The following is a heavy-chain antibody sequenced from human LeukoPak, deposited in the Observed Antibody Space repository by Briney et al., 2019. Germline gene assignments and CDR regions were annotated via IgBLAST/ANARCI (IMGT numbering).Heavy chain of an antibody. CDR3: ARAGWIQLWSYFDY. CDR2: IYSGGST. CDR1: GFTVSSNY. V-gene: IGHV3-53*01. Sequence: PGGSLRLSCAASGFTVSSNYMSWVRQAPGKGLEWVSVIYSGGSTYYADSVKGRFTISRDNSKNTLYLQMNRLRAEDTAVYYCARAGWIQLWSYFDYWGQGTLVTVSS. J-gene: IGHJ4*02. D-gene: IGHD5-18*01.